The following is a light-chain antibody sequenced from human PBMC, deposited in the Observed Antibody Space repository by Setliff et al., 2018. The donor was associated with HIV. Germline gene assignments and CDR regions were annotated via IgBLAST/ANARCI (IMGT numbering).Light chain of an antibody. CDR3: CSYTGDNVLYV. Sequence: QSVLTQPASVSGSPGQSITISCTGTSSDIGSYNLVSWYQQHPGRAPKLIIYEVNKRPSEVSARFSASKSGNTASLTISELQAGDEADYYCCSYTGDNVLYVFGTGTKVTVL. J-gene: IGLJ1*01. CDR2: EVN. V-gene: IGLV2-23*02. CDR1: SSDIGSYNL.